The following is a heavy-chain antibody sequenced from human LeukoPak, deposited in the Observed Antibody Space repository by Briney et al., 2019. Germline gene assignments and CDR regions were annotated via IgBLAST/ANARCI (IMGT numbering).Heavy chain of an antibody. CDR3: AKDRQLDWFDP. CDR2: ITASGGNT. D-gene: IGHD6-19*01. CDR1: GFTFSSYA. J-gene: IGHJ5*02. Sequence: PGGSLRLSCAASGFTFSSYAMGWVRQAPGKGLEWVSAITASGGNTYYADSVKGRFTISRDNSKNTLYLQVNSLRAEDTAVYYCAKDRQLDWFDPWGQGTLVTVSS. V-gene: IGHV3-23*01.